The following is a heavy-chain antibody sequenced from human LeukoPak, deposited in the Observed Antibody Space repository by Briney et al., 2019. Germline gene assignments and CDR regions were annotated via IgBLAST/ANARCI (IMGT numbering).Heavy chain of an antibody. CDR2: INPSGGST. Sequence: GASVKVSCKASGYTFTSYYMHWVRQAPGQGLEWMGIINPSGGSTSYAQKFQGRVTMTRDTSTSTVYMELSSLRSEDTAVYYCARDLAPGHDSSGYCDYWGQGTLVTVSS. CDR3: ARDLAPGHDSSGYCDY. V-gene: IGHV1-46*01. CDR1: GYTFTSYY. J-gene: IGHJ4*02. D-gene: IGHD3-22*01.